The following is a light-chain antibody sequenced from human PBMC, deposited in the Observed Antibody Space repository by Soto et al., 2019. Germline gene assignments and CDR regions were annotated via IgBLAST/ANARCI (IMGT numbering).Light chain of an antibody. CDR2: GAS. CDR3: QQYDHSPRT. CDR1: QSVNSNY. V-gene: IGKV3-20*01. Sequence: EIVLTQSPGTLSLSPGERATLSCRASQSVNSNYLAWYQQKPGQGPRVLMYGASSRATGIPDRFSGSGSGTDFTLTISRLEPEDFAVHYCQQYDHSPRTFGQGTKVEIK. J-gene: IGKJ1*01.